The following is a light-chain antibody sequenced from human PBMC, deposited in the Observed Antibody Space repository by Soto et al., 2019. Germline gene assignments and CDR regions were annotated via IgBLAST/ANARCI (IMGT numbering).Light chain of an antibody. V-gene: IGKV3-20*01. CDR1: QSISRNY. CDR3: QQYGSSPPT. Sequence: EVVLTPSPGTLSLSPGERATLSCRAGQSISRNYLAWYQQRPGPVPRLLIYGVSTRATGIPDRFSGSGSGTDFPLTISGLEHEDVAVYYCQQYGSSPPTFGQGTKVDIK. J-gene: IGKJ1*01. CDR2: GVS.